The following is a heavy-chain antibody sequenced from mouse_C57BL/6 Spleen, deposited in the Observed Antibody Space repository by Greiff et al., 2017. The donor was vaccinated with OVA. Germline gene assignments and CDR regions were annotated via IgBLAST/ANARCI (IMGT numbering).Heavy chain of an antibody. Sequence: VQLQQSGPELVKPGASVKISCKASGYSFTSYYIHWVKQRPGQGLEWIGWIYPGSGNTKYNEKFKGKATLTADTSSSTAYMQLSSLTSEDSAVYYCARQEDYDGDYWGQGTTLTVSS. V-gene: IGHV1-66*01. J-gene: IGHJ2*01. CDR3: ARQEDYDGDY. D-gene: IGHD2-4*01. CDR1: GYSFTSYY. CDR2: IYPGSGNT.